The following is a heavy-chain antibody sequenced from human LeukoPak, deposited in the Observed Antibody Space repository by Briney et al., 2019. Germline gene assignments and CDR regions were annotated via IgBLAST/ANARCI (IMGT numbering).Heavy chain of an antibody. J-gene: IGHJ4*02. D-gene: IGHD3-22*01. CDR3: ARAGARNYYDSSGSFDY. Sequence: ASVKVSCKASGYTFTGYYMHWVRQAPAQGLEWIGWINPNSGGTNYAQKFQGRVTMTRDTSISTAYMELSRLRSDDTAVYYCARAGARNYYDSSGSFDYWGQGTLVTVSS. CDR2: INPNSGGT. CDR1: GYTFTGYY. V-gene: IGHV1-2*02.